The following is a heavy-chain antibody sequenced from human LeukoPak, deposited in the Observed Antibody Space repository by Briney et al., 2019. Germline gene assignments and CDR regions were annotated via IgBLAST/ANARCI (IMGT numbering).Heavy chain of an antibody. D-gene: IGHD3-22*01. J-gene: IGHJ4*02. CDR3: ARDQGYYYDSSGYYPD. CDR2: ISGSGGST. V-gene: IGHV3-23*01. Sequence: TGGSLRLSCAASGFTFSSYAMSWVRQAPGKGLEWVSAISGSGGSTYYADSVKGRFTISRDNSKNTLYLQMNSLRAEDTAVYYCARDQGYYYDSSGYYPDWGQGTLVTVSS. CDR1: GFTFSSYA.